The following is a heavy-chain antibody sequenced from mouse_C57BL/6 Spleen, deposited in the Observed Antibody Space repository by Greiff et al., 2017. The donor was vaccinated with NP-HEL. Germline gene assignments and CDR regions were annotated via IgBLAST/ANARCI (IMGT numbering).Heavy chain of an antibody. V-gene: IGHV1-4*01. CDR1: GYTFTSYT. Sequence: VQLQQSGAELARPGASVKMSCKASGYTFTSYTMHWVKQRPGQGLEWIGYINPSSGYTKYNQKFKDKATLTADKSSSTAYMQLSSLTSEDSAVYYFARKENWVFDYWGQGTTLTVSS. CDR2: INPSSGYT. J-gene: IGHJ2*01. CDR3: ARKENWVFDY. D-gene: IGHD4-1*01.